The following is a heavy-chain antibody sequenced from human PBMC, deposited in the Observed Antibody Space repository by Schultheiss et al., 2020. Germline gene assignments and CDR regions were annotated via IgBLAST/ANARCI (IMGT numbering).Heavy chain of an antibody. V-gene: IGHV3-30-3*01. CDR3: ATPTVTTAGY. D-gene: IGHD4-17*01. J-gene: IGHJ4*02. Sequence: GESLKISCAASAFILSNYAVHWVRQSPGKGLEWVAFISYDGSNLYYADSVKGRFTISRDNSKNTLYLQMNSLRTEDTAVYYCATPTVTTAGYWGQGTLVTVSS. CDR1: AFILSNYA. CDR2: ISYDGSNL.